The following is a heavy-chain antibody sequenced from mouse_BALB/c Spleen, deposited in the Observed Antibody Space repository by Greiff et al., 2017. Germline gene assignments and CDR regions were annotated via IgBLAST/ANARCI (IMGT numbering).Heavy chain of an antibody. CDR2: IYPGSGST. V-gene: IGHV1-55*01. CDR1: GYNFTSYW. Sequence: VQLQQPGAELVKPGTSVKLSCKASGYNFTSYWINWVKLRPGQGLEWIGDIYPGSGSTNYNEKFKSKATLTVDTSSSTAYMQLSSLASEDSALYYCARSDYYGSSYWYFDVWGAGTTVTVSS. J-gene: IGHJ1*01. CDR3: ARSDYYGSSYWYFDV. D-gene: IGHD1-1*01.